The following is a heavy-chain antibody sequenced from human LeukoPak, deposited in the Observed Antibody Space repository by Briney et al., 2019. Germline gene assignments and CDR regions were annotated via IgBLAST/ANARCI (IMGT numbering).Heavy chain of an antibody. CDR1: GYTFTGYY. CDR3: ATLGGYSGYDYVGTFDY. D-gene: IGHD5-12*01. Sequence: ASVKVSCKASGYTFTGYYMHWVRQAPGQGLEWMGWINPNSGGTNYAQKFQGRVTITADESTSTAYMELSSLRSEDTAVYYCATLGGYSGYDYVGTFDYWGQGTLVTVSS. J-gene: IGHJ4*02. V-gene: IGHV1-2*02. CDR2: INPNSGGT.